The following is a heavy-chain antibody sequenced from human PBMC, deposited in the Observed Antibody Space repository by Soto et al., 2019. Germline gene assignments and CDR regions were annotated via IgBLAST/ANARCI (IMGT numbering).Heavy chain of an antibody. V-gene: IGHV3-15*01. CDR2: IKSTKDGGAR. CDR3: VEGWNDF. D-gene: IGHD1-1*01. J-gene: IGHJ4*02. Sequence: EVQVVESGGDLVEPGGSLRLSCVTSGFMFSSAWMSWVRQAPGKGLEWVARIKSTKDGGARDYAAPVNCRFSISRDDSKSTVYLQMNSLRVEDTALYYCVEGWNDFWGQGTLVTVSS. CDR1: GFMFSSAW.